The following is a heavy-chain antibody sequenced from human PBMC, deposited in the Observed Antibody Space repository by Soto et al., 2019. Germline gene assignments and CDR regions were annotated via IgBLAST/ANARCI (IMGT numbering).Heavy chain of an antibody. D-gene: IGHD4-4*01. CDR3: ARVSNDFSYGWFDP. V-gene: IGHV4-31*03. J-gene: IGHJ5*02. CDR2: ISFRGDT. Sequence: SETLSLTCTVPGGSISTSGDYWSWIRQQPGKGLEWIGYISFRGDTDFNPSLESRLTMSVDTSDNQFSLNLTSVTAADTAIYFCARVSNDFSYGWFDPWGQGTLVTAPQ. CDR1: GGSISTSGDY.